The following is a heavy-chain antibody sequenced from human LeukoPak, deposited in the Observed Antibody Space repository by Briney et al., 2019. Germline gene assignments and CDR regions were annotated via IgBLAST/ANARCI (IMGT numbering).Heavy chain of an antibody. D-gene: IGHD6-13*01. CDR1: GFTFSSYS. CDR3: ARGRAGGTKTFDY. Sequence: GGSLRLSCAASGFTFSSYSMNWVRQAPGKGLEWVSYISSSSSTIYYADSVKGRFTISRDNAKNSLYLQMNSLRAEDTAVYYCARGRAGGTKTFDYWGQGTLVSVSS. CDR2: ISSSSSTI. J-gene: IGHJ4*02. V-gene: IGHV3-48*04.